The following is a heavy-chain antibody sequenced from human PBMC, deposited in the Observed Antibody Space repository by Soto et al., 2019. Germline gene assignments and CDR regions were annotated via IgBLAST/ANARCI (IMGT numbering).Heavy chain of an antibody. CDR1: GFTFSSYV. D-gene: IGHD3-16*02. CDR3: ARTYYDYVWGSYRPVGY. CDR2: ISHEGSNK. V-gene: IGHV3-30-3*01. Sequence: GGSLRLSCAASGFTFSSYVMHWVRQAPGKGLKWVAVISHEGSNKYYADSVKGRFTISRDNSKNTLYLQMNSLRTEDTAVYYCARTYYDYVWGSYRPVGYWGQGTLVTVSS. J-gene: IGHJ4*02.